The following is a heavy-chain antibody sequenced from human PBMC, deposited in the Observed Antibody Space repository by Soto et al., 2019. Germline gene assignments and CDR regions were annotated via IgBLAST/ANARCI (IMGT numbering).Heavy chain of an antibody. V-gene: IGHV3-21*01. CDR3: ARDPGYSGYDSLYFDY. CDR2: ISSSSSYI. J-gene: IGHJ4*02. CDR1: GFTFSSYS. D-gene: IGHD5-12*01. Sequence: EVQLVESGGGLVQPGGSLRLSCAASGFTFSSYSMNWVRQAPGKGLEWVSSISSSSSYIYYADSVKGRFTISRDNAKNSLYLQMNSLRAEDTAVYYCARDPGYSGYDSLYFDYWGQGTLVTVSS.